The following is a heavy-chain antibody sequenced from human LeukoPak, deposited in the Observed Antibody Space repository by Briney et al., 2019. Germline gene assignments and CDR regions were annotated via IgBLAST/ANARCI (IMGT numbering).Heavy chain of an antibody. CDR2: IYHSGST. CDR1: GGSISSGGYS. Sequence: PSETLSLTCAVSGGSISSGGYSWTWIRQPPGKGLEWIGYIYHSGSTYYNPSLKSRVTISVDRSRNQFSLKLTSVTAADTAVYYCAREGSSGASFDYWGQGTLVTVSS. V-gene: IGHV4-30-2*01. CDR3: AREGSSGASFDY. D-gene: IGHD6-19*01. J-gene: IGHJ4*02.